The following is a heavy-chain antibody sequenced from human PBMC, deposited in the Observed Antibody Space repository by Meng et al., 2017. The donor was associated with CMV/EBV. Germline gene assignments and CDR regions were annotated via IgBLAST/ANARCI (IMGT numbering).Heavy chain of an antibody. J-gene: IGHJ4*02. CDR1: GGTFSSYA. CDR3: ARMPRDGYNYIDY. D-gene: IGHD5-24*01. Sequence: VQLVQSGAQVKKPGSSVKASCKASGGTFSSYAISWVRQAPGQGLEWMGGIIPIFGTANYAQKFQGRVTITADESTSTAYMELSSLRSEDTAVYYCARMPRDGYNYIDYWGQGTLVTVSS. V-gene: IGHV1-69*12. CDR2: IIPIFGTA.